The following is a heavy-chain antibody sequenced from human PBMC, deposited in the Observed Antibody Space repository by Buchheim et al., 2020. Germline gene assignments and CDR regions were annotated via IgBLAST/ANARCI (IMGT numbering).Heavy chain of an antibody. CDR3: TTERVVVPAAIDY. CDR1: GGSFSGYY. J-gene: IGHJ4*02. D-gene: IGHD2-2*02. V-gene: IGHV3-15*01. Sequence: VQLQQWGAGLLKPSETLSLTCAVYGGSFSGYYWSWIRQPPGKGLEWVGRIKSKTDGGTTDYAAPVKGRFTISRDDSKNTLYLQMNSLKTEDTAVYYCTTERVVVPAAIDYWGQGTL. CDR2: IKSKTDGGTT.